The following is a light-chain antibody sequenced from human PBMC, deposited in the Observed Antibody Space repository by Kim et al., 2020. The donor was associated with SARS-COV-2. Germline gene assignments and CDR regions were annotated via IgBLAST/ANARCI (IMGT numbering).Light chain of an antibody. V-gene: IGLV2-11*01. CDR2: DVS. J-gene: IGLJ1*01. CDR3: CSYAGSYTYV. CDR1: SSDVGGYNY. Sequence: QPALTQPRSVSGSPGQSVTISCTGTSSDVGGYNYVSWYQQHPGKAPKLMIYDVSKRPSGVPDRFSGSKSGNTASLTISGLQAEDEADYCCCSYAGSYTYVFGTGTKVTVL.